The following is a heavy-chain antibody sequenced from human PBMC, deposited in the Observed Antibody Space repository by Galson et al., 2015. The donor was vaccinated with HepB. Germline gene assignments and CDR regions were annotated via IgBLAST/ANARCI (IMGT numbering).Heavy chain of an antibody. CDR3: TRQLAYCNPLACQIYFDY. CDR2: TYYRSKWNY. Sequence: CAISGDSVSSHSAAWNWIRQSPSRGLEWLGRTYYRSKWNYDYTVSMKGRITINPDTSKNQFSLQLNSVTPEDTAMYYCTRQLAYCNPLACQIYFDYWGQGTLVTVSS. V-gene: IGHV6-1*01. CDR1: GDSVSSHSAA. J-gene: IGHJ4*02. D-gene: IGHD2-21*01.